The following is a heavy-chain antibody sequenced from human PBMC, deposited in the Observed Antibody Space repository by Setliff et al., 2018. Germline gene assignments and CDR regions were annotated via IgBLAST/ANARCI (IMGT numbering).Heavy chain of an antibody. CDR3: ARDPRDVYRRGGDC. V-gene: IGHV1-69*13. Sequence: SVKVSCKTSGGTFSDNAMSWVRQAPGQGPEWMGGIIATVGGVSYAQKFQGRVTITADESTATVYMELSSLTSEDTALYYCARDPRDVYRRGGDCWGPGTLVTVSS. J-gene: IGHJ4*02. D-gene: IGHD4-4*01. CDR2: IIATVGGV. CDR1: GGTFSDNA.